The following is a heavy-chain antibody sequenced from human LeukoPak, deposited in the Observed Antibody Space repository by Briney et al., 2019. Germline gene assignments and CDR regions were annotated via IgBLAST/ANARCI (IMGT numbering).Heavy chain of an antibody. CDR2: IIPIFGTA. J-gene: IGHJ4*02. V-gene: IGHV1-69*13. D-gene: IGHD3-3*02. CDR1: GGTFSSYA. Sequence: SVKVSCKASGGTFSSYAISWVRQAPGQGLEWMGGIIPIFGTANYAQKFQGRVTITADESTSTAYMELSSLRSEDTAVYYCARVGFLEWLFFEYWGQGTLVTVSS. CDR3: ARVGFLEWLFFEY.